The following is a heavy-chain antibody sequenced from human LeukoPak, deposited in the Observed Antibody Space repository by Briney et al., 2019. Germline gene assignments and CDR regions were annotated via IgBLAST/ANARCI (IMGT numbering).Heavy chain of an antibody. CDR1: GGSISSGSYY. CDR2: IYTSGST. V-gene: IGHV4-61*02. Sequence: SQTLSLTCTVSGGSISSGSYYWSWIRQPAGKGLEWIGRIYTSGSTNYNPSPKSRVTISVDTSKNQFSLKLSSVTAADTAVYYCARVYNWNDAADNWGQGTLVTVSS. CDR3: ARVYNWNDAADN. J-gene: IGHJ4*02. D-gene: IGHD1-20*01.